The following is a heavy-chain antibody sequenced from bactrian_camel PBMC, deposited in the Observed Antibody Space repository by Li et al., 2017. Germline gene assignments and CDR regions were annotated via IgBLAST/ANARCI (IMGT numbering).Heavy chain of an antibody. D-gene: IGHD3*01. CDR2: INVGGSIT. CDR3: AKTAMCMV. J-gene: IGHJ4*01. V-gene: IGHV3S1*01. Sequence: HVQLVESGGGLVQPGGSLRLSCAASGFTFTTYAMNWVRQAPGKGLEWVSSINVGGSITYYPDSVKGRFTVSRDNAKGTLYLQMNSLKSEDTALYFCAKTAMCMVWGQGTQVTVS. CDR1: GFTFTTYA.